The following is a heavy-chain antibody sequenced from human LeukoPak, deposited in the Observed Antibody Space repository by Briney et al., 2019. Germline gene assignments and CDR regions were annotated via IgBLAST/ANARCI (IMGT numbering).Heavy chain of an antibody. CDR1: GLIFSTYV. V-gene: IGHV3-23*01. J-gene: IGHJ4*02. CDR2: IGDSGRVT. Sequence: PGGSLRLSCAASGLIFSTYVMSWVRQAPGKGLEWVSSIGDSGRVTYYADSVKGHFTISRDNSKNTLFLQMNSLRVADTAMYFCAKGISADGYNFERGADYWGQGTLVTVSS. CDR3: AKGISADGYNFERGADY. D-gene: IGHD5-24*01.